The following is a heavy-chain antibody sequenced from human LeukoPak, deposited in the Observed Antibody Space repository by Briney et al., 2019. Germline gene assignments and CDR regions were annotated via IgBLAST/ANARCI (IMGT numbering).Heavy chain of an antibody. V-gene: IGHV3-30*03. CDR1: GFTFSNYG. CDR2: ISYDGSTK. Sequence: GGSLRLSCAASGFTFSNYGMHWVRQAPGKGLEWVAVISYDGSTKFYADSVKGRFTISRDNAKNSLYLQMNSLRAEDTGVYYCARVPGDVWGKGTTVTVSS. J-gene: IGHJ6*04. CDR3: ARVPGDV.